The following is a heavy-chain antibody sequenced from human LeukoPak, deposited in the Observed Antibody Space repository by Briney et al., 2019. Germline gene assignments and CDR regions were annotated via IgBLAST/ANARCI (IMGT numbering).Heavy chain of an antibody. D-gene: IGHD5-12*01. CDR1: GFTFRSYW. Sequence: GGSLRLSCAASGFTFRSYWMHWVRQAPGKGLVWVSRINSDGSSTTCADSVKGRFTISRDNAKNTLYLQMNSLRAEDTAVYYCVGAYDLRFWGQGTLVTVSS. V-gene: IGHV3-74*01. J-gene: IGHJ4*02. CDR3: VGAYDLRF. CDR2: INSDGSST.